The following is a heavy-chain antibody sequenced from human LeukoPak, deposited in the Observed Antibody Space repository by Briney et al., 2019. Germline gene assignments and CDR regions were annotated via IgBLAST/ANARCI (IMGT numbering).Heavy chain of an antibody. CDR1: GGSISSSSYY. V-gene: IGHV4-39*01. Sequence: PSETLSLTCTVSGGSISSSSYYWGWIRQPPGKGLEWIGSIYYSGSTYYNPSLKSRVTISVDTSKNQFSLKLSSVTAADTAVYNCARQGDTAMVTLYWFDPWGQGTLVTVSS. CDR3: ARQGDTAMVTLYWFDP. CDR2: IYYSGST. J-gene: IGHJ5*02. D-gene: IGHD5-18*01.